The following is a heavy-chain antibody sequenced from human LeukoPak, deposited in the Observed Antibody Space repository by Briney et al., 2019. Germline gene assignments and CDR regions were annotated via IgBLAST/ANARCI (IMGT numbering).Heavy chain of an antibody. Sequence: GGSLRLSCAASGFTFSSYAMSWVRQAPGKGLEWVSAISGSGGSTYYADSVKGRFTISRDNSKNTLYLQMNSLRAEDTAVYYCAKDLRQQLDVTVFDYWGQGTLVTVSS. D-gene: IGHD6-13*01. CDR1: GFTFSSYA. J-gene: IGHJ4*02. V-gene: IGHV3-23*01. CDR2: ISGSGGST. CDR3: AKDLRQQLDVTVFDY.